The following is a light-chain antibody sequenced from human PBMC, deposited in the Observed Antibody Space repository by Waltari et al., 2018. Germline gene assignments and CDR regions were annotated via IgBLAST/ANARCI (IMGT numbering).Light chain of an antibody. CDR2: GNF. Sequence: QSVLTQPPSVSGAPGPRVTISCPGSSSNIGATFDVHWYQHLPGTAPRLLICGNFKRPSGVPDRFSGSKSGTSASLAITGLQAEDEANYYCQSYDSSLSLVVFGGGTKLTVL. CDR1: SSNIGATFD. CDR3: QSYDSSLSLVV. V-gene: IGLV1-40*01. J-gene: IGLJ2*01.